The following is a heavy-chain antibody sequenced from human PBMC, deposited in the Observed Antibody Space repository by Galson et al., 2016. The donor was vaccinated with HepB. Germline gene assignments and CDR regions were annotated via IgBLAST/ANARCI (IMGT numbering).Heavy chain of an antibody. Sequence: SLRLSCAASGFTFTTYDIQWVRQGTGKGLQWVSSIGKGGDTHYLGSVKGRFIISRENAKNTVYLQMNSLRAEDTAVYYCARGPSDHGMDVWGQGTTVTVSS. CDR2: IGKGGDT. V-gene: IGHV3-13*01. CDR1: GFTFTTYD. D-gene: IGHD2-21*02. J-gene: IGHJ6*02. CDR3: ARGPSDHGMDV.